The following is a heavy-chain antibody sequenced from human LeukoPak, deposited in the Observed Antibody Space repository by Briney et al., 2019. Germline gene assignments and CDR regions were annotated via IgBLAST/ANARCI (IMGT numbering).Heavy chain of an antibody. CDR1: GGSISSGSYY. J-gene: IGHJ6*02. CDR3: AREFFSSGWYGKMDV. D-gene: IGHD6-19*01. CDR2: IYTSGST. Sequence: SETLSLTCTVSGGSISSGSYYWSWLRQTAGKGLEWIGRIYTSGSTNYNPSLKSRVTISVDTSKNQFSLKLSSVTAADTAVYYCAREFFSSGWYGKMDVWGQGTTVTVSS. V-gene: IGHV4-61*02.